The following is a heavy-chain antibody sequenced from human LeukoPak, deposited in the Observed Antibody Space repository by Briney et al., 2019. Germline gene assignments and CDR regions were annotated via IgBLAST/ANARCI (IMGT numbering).Heavy chain of an antibody. V-gene: IGHV3-48*01. CDR3: AKKVTGWSEDFQH. J-gene: IGHJ1*01. Sequence: GGSLRVSCAASGFSFSTNSMNWVRQAPGKGLEWISYVSSSSEAIYYADSVKGRFTISRDNAKNTLYLQMNSLRAEDTAVYYCAKKVTGWSEDFQHWGQGTPVTVSS. CDR1: GFSFSTNS. D-gene: IGHD6-19*01. CDR2: VSSSSEAI.